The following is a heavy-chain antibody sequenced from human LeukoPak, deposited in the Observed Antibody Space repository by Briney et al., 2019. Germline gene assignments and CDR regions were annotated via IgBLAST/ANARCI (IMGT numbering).Heavy chain of an antibody. D-gene: IGHD6-13*01. J-gene: IGHJ6*02. Sequence: SETLSLTCTVSGGSISSYYWSWIRQPPGKGLEWIGYIYYSGSTNYNPSLKSRVTISVDTSKNQFSLKLSSVTAADTAVYYCARAGYSSSWDYYYYYGMDVWGQGTTVTVPS. CDR1: GGSISSYY. V-gene: IGHV4-59*01. CDR3: ARAGYSSSWDYYYYYGMDV. CDR2: IYYSGST.